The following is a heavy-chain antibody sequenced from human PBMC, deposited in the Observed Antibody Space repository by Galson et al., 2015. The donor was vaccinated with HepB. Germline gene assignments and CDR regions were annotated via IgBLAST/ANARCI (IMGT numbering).Heavy chain of an antibody. D-gene: IGHD5-12*01. Sequence: SLRLSCAASGFTFSSYAMSWVRQAPGKGLEWVSAISGSGGSTYYADSVKGRFTSSRDNSKNTLYLQMNSLRAEDTAVYYCAKDSNVDIVATIRGAFDYWGQGTLVTVSS. CDR1: GFTFSSYA. V-gene: IGHV3-23*01. CDR2: ISGSGGST. J-gene: IGHJ4*02. CDR3: AKDSNVDIVATIRGAFDY.